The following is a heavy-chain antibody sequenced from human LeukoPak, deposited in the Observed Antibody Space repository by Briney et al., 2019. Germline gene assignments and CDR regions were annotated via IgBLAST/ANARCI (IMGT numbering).Heavy chain of an antibody. CDR1: GFTFSSYS. V-gene: IGHV3-23*01. Sequence: GGSLRLSCAASGFTFSSYSMNWVRQAPGKGLEWVSGMSGHVAATYYADSVKGRFTIFRDNSKNTLYLQMSSLRAEDTAMYYCAKDLVDYYGSGSYYPEGYFDLWGRGTLVTVSS. CDR3: AKDLVDYYGSGSYYPEGYFDL. CDR2: MSGHVAAT. J-gene: IGHJ2*01. D-gene: IGHD3-10*01.